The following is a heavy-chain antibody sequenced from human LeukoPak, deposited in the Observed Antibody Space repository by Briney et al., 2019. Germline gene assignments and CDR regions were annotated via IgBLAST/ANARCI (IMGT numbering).Heavy chain of an antibody. Sequence: SGPTLVKPTQTLTLTCTFSGFSLNTSGVGVGWIRQPPGKALEWLALIYWEDDKRYSPSLRRRLTITKVTSKNQVVLTMTDIDPVDTATYYCAHRLIHYGERHYYFDYWGQGTLVTVSS. CDR3: AHRLIHYGERHYYFDY. J-gene: IGHJ4*02. V-gene: IGHV2-5*02. CDR2: IYWEDDK. D-gene: IGHD4-17*01. CDR1: GFSLNTSGVG.